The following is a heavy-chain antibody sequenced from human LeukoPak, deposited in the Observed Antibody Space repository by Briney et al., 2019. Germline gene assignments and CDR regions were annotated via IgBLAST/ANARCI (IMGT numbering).Heavy chain of an antibody. D-gene: IGHD3-22*01. Sequence: SETLSLTCTVSGGSLSSSYYHWGWIRQPPGKGLEWIGSMYYGGSTYYNPSLKSRVTISVDTSKNQFSLKLSSVTAADTAVYFCARDRGSITMIVDTSWGQGALVTVSS. J-gene: IGHJ4*02. V-gene: IGHV4-39*07. CDR3: ARDRGSITMIVDTS. CDR1: GGSLSSSYYH. CDR2: MYYGGST.